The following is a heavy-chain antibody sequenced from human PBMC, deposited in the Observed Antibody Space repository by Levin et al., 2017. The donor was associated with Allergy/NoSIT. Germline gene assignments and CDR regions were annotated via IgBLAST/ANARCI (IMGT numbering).Heavy chain of an antibody. CDR3: VRLYCSGGNCYLKGYFDY. CDR1: GGSISNYY. V-gene: IGHV4-59*08. D-gene: IGHD2-15*01. J-gene: IGHJ4*02. CDR2: IYYSGST. Sequence: PSETLSLTCTVSGGSISNYYWSWTRQPPGKGLEWIAYIYYSGSTNYNPSLKSRVTISIDTSKNQFSLKLSSVTAADTSVYYCVRLYCSGGNCYLKGYFDYWGQGTLVTVSS.